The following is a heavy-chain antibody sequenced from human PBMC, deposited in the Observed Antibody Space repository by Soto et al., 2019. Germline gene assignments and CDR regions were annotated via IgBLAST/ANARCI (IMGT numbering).Heavy chain of an antibody. CDR1: GFTFSDYY. J-gene: IGHJ3*02. D-gene: IGHD5-12*01. CDR3: ARDLEYSGYDFAFDI. V-gene: IGHV3-11*01. Sequence: GGSLRLSCAASGFTFSDYYMSWIRQAPGKGLEWVSYISSSGSTIYYADSVKGRFTISRDNAKNSLYLQMNSLRAEDTAVYYCARDLEYSGYDFAFDIWGQGTMVTVSS. CDR2: ISSSGSTI.